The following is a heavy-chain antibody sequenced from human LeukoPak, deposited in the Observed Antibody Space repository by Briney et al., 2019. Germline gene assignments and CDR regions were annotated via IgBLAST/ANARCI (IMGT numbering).Heavy chain of an antibody. CDR1: GGSISSSSYY. V-gene: IGHV4-39*01. Sequence: PSETLSLTCTASGGSISSSSYYWGWIRQPPGKGLEWIGSIYYSGSTYYNPSLKSRVTISVDTSKNQFSLKLRSVTAADTAVYYCALLGFGESNWFDPWGQGTLVTVSS. D-gene: IGHD3-10*01. J-gene: IGHJ5*02. CDR2: IYYSGST. CDR3: ALLGFGESNWFDP.